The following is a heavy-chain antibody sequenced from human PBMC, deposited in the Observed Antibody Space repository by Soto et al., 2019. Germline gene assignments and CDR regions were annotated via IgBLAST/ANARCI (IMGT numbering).Heavy chain of an antibody. D-gene: IGHD6-19*01. V-gene: IGHV3-23*01. CDR3: AKDGAVPGQHWFDP. J-gene: IGHJ5*02. CDR2: IIGSGGST. Sequence: PXGSLRLSCAASGFTLSTYAMSWVRQAPGKGLEWVSGIIGSGGSTYYADSVKGRFTISRDNSKNTLYLQMNSLRAEDTAVYYCAKDGAVPGQHWFDPWGQGTLV. CDR1: GFTLSTYA.